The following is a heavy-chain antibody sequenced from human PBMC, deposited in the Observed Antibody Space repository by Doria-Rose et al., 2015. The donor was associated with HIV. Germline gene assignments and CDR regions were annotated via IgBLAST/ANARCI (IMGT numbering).Heavy chain of an antibody. CDR1: GGSFSGYY. Sequence: QVQLQQWDAGLVKPSETLSLTCAVFGGSFSGYYWSWIRQPPGKGLEWIGGINHSGSTNYKTSLKSRVTISLDTSKNLFSLKLSSVTAADTAVYYCARGLLRGGWNDVDYYYGMDVWGQGTTATVSS. V-gene: IGHV4-34*01. CDR2: INHSGST. J-gene: IGHJ6*02. D-gene: IGHD1-1*01. CDR3: ARGLLRGGWNDVDYYYGMDV.